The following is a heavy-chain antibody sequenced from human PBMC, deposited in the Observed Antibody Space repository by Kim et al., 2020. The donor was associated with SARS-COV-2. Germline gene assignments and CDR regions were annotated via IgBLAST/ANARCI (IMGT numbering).Heavy chain of an antibody. V-gene: IGHV3-30*01. D-gene: IGHD2-8*01. Sequence: DSVKGRFTISRDNSKNTLYLQMNSLRAEDTAVYYCARVFSQFLLDAFDIWGQGTMVTVSS. CDR3: ARVFSQFLLDAFDI. J-gene: IGHJ3*02.